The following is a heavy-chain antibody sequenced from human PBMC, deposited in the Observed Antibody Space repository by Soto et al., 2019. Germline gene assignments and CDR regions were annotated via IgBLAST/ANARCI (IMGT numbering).Heavy chain of an antibody. CDR3: ARGKQWLGDYYGMDV. V-gene: IGHV3-30-3*01. D-gene: IGHD6-19*01. Sequence: GGSLRLSCAASGFTFSSYAMHWVRQAPGKGLEWVAVISYDGSNKYYADSVKGRFTISRDNSKNTLYLQMNSLRAEDTAVYYCARGKQWLGDYYGMDVWGQGTTVTVSS. J-gene: IGHJ6*02. CDR2: ISYDGSNK. CDR1: GFTFSSYA.